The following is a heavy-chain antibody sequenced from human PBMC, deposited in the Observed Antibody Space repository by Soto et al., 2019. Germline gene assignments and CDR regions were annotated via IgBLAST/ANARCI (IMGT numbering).Heavy chain of an antibody. Sequence: QVQLQESGPGLVKPSQTLSLTCTVSGGSINTGGYYWGWIRHLPGEGLEWIGHIFYTGTAYYNPSLLSRVTVSIDTSANQFSLHMYSVTAADTAMYYCARRLDDTPETFFNWFDPWGQGILVPVSS. CDR2: IFYTGTA. D-gene: IGHD2-15*01. V-gene: IGHV4-31*03. J-gene: IGHJ5*02. CDR3: ARRLDDTPETFFNWFDP. CDR1: GGSINTGGYY.